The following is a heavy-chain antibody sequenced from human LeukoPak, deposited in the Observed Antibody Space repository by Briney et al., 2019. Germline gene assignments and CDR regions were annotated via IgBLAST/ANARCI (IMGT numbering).Heavy chain of an antibody. CDR2: IYYSGST. CDR3: ARCPGSGPPHWYFDL. J-gene: IGHJ2*01. Sequence: PSETLSLTCTVSGGSISSGDYYWSWIRQPPGKGLEWIGYIYYSGSTNYNPSPKSRVTISVDTSKNQFSLKLSSVTAADTAVYYCARCPGSGPPHWYFDLWGRGTLVTVSS. V-gene: IGHV4-61*08. CDR1: GGSISSGDYY. D-gene: IGHD3-10*01.